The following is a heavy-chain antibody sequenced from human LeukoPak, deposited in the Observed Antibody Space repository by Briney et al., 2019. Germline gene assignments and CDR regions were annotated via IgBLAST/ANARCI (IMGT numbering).Heavy chain of an antibody. J-gene: IGHJ4*02. CDR2: IYPGDSDT. CDR3: ARQGSSWLDFDY. Sequence: GESLKISGEASGYTFTTYWIGWVRQMPGKGLEWMGIIYPGDSDTRYSPSFQGQVTISADKSISTAYLQWSTLKASDTAMYYCARQGSSWLDFDYWGQGTLVTVSS. CDR1: GYTFTTYW. D-gene: IGHD6-13*01. V-gene: IGHV5-51*01.